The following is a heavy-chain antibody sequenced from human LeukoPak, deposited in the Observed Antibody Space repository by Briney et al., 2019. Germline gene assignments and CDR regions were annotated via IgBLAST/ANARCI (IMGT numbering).Heavy chain of an antibody. J-gene: IGHJ4*02. D-gene: IGHD4-11*01. CDR1: GFTFSSYG. V-gene: IGHV3-21*01. Sequence: GGSLRLSCAASGFTFSSYGMSWVRQAPGKGLEWVSFISSSGNYIYYADSVKGRFTISRDNAKNSLLLQMNSLRAEDTAVYYCARGTPTTRDFDYWGQGTLVTVSS. CDR2: ISSSGNYI. CDR3: ARGTPTTRDFDY.